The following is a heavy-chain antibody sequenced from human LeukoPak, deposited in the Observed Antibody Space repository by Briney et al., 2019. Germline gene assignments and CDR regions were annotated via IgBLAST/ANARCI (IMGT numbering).Heavy chain of an antibody. CDR1: GGSFSGYY. J-gene: IGHJ6*04. CDR3: ARGRANYYYYYGMDV. V-gene: IGHV4-34*01. Sequence: SETLSLTCAVYGGSFSGYYWSWIRQPPGKGLEWIGEINHSGSTNYNPSLKSRVTISVDTSKNQFSLKLSSVTAADTAVYYCARGRANYYYYYGMDVWGKGTTVTVSS. CDR2: INHSGST.